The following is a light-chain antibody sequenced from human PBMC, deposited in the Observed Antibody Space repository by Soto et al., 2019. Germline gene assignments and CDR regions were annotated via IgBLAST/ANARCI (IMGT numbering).Light chain of an antibody. CDR1: SSDVGGYNY. V-gene: IGLV2-14*01. J-gene: IGLJ1*01. CDR2: EVS. Sequence: QSVLTQPASVSGSPGQSITISCTGTSSDVGGYNYVSWYQQHPGKAPKVIIYEVSNRPSGVSNRFSGSKSGNTASLTISGLQAEDEADYYCQFYDSTLSARYVFGTGTNVTVL. CDR3: QFYDSTLSARYV.